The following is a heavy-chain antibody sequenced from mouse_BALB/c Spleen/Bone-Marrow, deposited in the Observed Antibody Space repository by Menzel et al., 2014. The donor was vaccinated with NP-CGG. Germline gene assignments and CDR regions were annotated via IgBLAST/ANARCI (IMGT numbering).Heavy chain of an antibody. Sequence: VQLQQSGAELVKPGASVKLSCKASGYTFTRHWMHWVKQRPGQGLEWIGEINPSNGRSNYNEKFKSKATLTVDKSSSTAYMQLSSLTSEDSAVYYCARRGNYGAMDYWGQGTSVTVSS. CDR1: GYTFTRHW. V-gene: IGHV1S81*02. J-gene: IGHJ4*01. D-gene: IGHD2-1*01. CDR3: ARRGNYGAMDY. CDR2: INPSNGRS.